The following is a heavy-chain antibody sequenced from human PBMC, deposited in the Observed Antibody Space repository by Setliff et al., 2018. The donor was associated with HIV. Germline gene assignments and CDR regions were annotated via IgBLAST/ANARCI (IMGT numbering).Heavy chain of an antibody. V-gene: IGHV3-74*01. CDR2: INIDGGST. CDR3: ARDRFRGGVGTGLAEY. D-gene: IGHD3-16*01. Sequence: GGSLRLSCVASGFTFSSYAMSWVRQPPGKGLVWVSRINIDGGSTNYADSVKGRFTISRDNAKNTLYLQMNGLSAEDTAVYYCARDRFRGGVGTGLAEYWGQGTVVTVSS. CDR1: GFTFSSYA. J-gene: IGHJ4*02.